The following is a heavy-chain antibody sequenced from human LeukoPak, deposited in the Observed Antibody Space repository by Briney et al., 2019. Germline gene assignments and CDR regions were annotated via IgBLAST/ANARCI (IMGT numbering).Heavy chain of an antibody. CDR3: ARGPSGYHNT. V-gene: IGHV3-15*01. D-gene: IGHD5-12*01. J-gene: IGHJ4*02. CDR2: IRRKSDGATT. Sequence: GGSLRLSCAASGFTFSKVWMSWVRQAPGKGLGWVGRIRRKSDGATTDYAAPVKGRFTISRDDSKNTLYLQMNSLKTEDTAVYYCARGPSGYHNTGGQGTLVTVSS. CDR1: GFTFSKVW.